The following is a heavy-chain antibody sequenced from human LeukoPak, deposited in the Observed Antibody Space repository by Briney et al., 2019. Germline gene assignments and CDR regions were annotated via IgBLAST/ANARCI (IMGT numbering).Heavy chain of an antibody. CDR2: ISGSGGST. D-gene: IGHD2-2*01. CDR3: AKKTVPAAIQPQYFQH. CDR1: GFTFSSYA. Sequence: PWGSLRLPCAASGFTFSSYAMSWVRQAPGKGLEWVSAISGSGGSTYYADSVKGRFTISRDNSKNTLYLQMNSLRAEDTAVYYCAKKTVPAAIQPQYFQHWGQGTLVTVSS. J-gene: IGHJ1*01. V-gene: IGHV3-23*01.